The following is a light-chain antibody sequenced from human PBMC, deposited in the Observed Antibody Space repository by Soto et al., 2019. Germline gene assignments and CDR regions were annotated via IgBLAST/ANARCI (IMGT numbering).Light chain of an antibody. Sequence: EFVLTQSPGTLSLSPGERATLSCRASQTVRNNYLAWYQQKPGQAPRLLIYGASSRATGIPDRFSGSGSGTEFTLTISSLQSEDLAVYYCQQYNNWPPWTFGQGTKVDIK. CDR3: QQYNNWPPWT. CDR1: QTVRNNY. J-gene: IGKJ1*01. V-gene: IGKV3-20*01. CDR2: GAS.